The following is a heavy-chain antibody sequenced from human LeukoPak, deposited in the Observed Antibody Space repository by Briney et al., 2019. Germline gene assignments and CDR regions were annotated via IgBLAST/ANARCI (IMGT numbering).Heavy chain of an antibody. CDR1: GFTFSSYG. CDR3: AKGGYSYGLKHLSSDY. Sequence: GGALRLSCAASGFTFSSYGMHWVRQAPGKGLEGVAFIRYDGSNKYYADTVKGRFTISRDNSKNTLYLQMNSLRAKDTAVYYCAKGGYSYGLKHLSSDYWGQGTLVTVSS. CDR2: IRYDGSNK. V-gene: IGHV3-30*02. D-gene: IGHD5-18*01. J-gene: IGHJ4*02.